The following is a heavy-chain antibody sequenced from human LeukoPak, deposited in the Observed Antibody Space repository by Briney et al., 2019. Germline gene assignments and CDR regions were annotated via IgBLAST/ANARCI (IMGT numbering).Heavy chain of an antibody. CDR3: ARDRSGSYFDY. J-gene: IGHJ4*02. V-gene: IGHV4-61*02. CDR1: GGSISSGSYY. CDR2: IYTSEST. D-gene: IGHD3-3*01. Sequence: SETLSLTCTVSGGSISSGSYYWSWIRQPAGKGLEWIGRIYTSESTNYNPSLKSRVTISLDTSKNQFSLKLRSVTAADTAVYYCARDRSGSYFDYWDQGTLVTVSS.